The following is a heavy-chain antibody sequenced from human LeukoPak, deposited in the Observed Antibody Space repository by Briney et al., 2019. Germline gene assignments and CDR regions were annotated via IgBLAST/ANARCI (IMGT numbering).Heavy chain of an antibody. V-gene: IGHV1-8*01. J-gene: IGHJ6*02. Sequence: ASVKVSCKASGYTFTSYDINWVRQATGQELEWMGWMNPNSGNTGYAQKFQGRVTMTRNTSISTAYMELSSLRSEDTAVYYCARGDQKSGYSGYDGRYYYGMDVWGQGTTVTVSS. CDR1: GYTFTSYD. D-gene: IGHD5-12*01. CDR2: MNPNSGNT. CDR3: ARGDQKSGYSGYDGRYYYGMDV.